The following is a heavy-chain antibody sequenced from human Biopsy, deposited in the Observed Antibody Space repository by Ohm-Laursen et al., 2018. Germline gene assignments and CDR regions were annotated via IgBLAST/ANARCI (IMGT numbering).Heavy chain of an antibody. V-gene: IGHV3-9*01. J-gene: IGHJ3*01. CDR3: ARACGNGFYRDAFGL. D-gene: IGHD6-19*01. CDR2: IHWNSGVI. Sequence: SLRLSCAASGFPFDDYAMHWVRQVPGKGLEWVAGIHWNSGVIDYVDSVKGRFTISRDNAKNSLYLQLNSLRTEDTAFYYCARACGNGFYRDAFGLWGQGTVVSVS. CDR1: GFPFDDYA.